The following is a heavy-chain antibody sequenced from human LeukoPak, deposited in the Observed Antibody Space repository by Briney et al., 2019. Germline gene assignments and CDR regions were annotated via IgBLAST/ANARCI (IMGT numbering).Heavy chain of an antibody. CDR2: IYYTGST. Sequence: SETLSLTCSVSGGSVSSGSYYWTWIRQPPGKGLEWIGYIYYTGSTNYNPSLKSRVTISVDTSRNQFSLKLNSVTAADTAVYYCARAVMLVRGVIIGGYWFDPWGQGTLVTVSS. J-gene: IGHJ5*02. D-gene: IGHD3-10*01. CDR3: ARAVMLVRGVIIGGYWFDP. CDR1: GGSVSSGSYY. V-gene: IGHV4-61*01.